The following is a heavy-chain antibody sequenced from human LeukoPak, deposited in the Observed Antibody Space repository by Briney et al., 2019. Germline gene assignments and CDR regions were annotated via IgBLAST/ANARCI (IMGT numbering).Heavy chain of an antibody. CDR1: GFTFSSYA. Sequence: GRSLRLSCAASGFTFSSYAMHCVRPAPGKGLEWVAVISYDGSNKYYADSVKGRFTISRDNSKNTLYLQMNSLRAEDTAVYYCARDLDAFDIWGQGTMVTVSS. J-gene: IGHJ3*02. CDR2: ISYDGSNK. V-gene: IGHV3-30-3*01. CDR3: ARDLDAFDI.